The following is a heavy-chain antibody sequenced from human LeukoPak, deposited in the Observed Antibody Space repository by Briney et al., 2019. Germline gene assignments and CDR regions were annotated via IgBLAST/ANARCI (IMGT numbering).Heavy chain of an antibody. Sequence: PSGTLSLTCAVCCGSINNANWWSWVRQPPGKGLEWIAEVAHHGKTNYNPSLESRVTVLLDKSKSQFSLNLTSVTAADTAVYFCTRTNRDWVPSDYWGQGTLVTVSS. D-gene: IGHD2-21*01. CDR1: CGSINNANW. CDR3: TRTNRDWVPSDY. V-gene: IGHV4-4*02. J-gene: IGHJ4*02. CDR2: VAHHGKT.